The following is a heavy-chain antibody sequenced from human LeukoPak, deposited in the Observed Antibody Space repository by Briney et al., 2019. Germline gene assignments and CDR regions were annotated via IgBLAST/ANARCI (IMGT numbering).Heavy chain of an antibody. V-gene: IGHV4-4*07. J-gene: IGHJ4*01. CDR2: IYSSGSP. CDR3: ARSPLHFAY. Sequence: PSETLSLTCTVSGGSISSYFWSGIRQPAGKGLEWIGRIYSSGSPNFNPSLKSRVTMSVDTSKTQFSLTLTSMTAPDTAMYYCARSPLHFAYWGHRTLVTVSS. D-gene: IGHD3-16*02. CDR1: GGSISSYF.